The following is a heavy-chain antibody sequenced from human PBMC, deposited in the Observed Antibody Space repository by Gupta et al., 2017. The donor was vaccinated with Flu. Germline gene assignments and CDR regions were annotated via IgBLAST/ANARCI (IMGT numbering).Heavy chain of an antibody. V-gene: IGHV3-30*18. J-gene: IGHJ5*02. CDR3: AKDGSLVATINWFDP. CDR2: ISYDGSNK. Sequence: QVQLVESGGGVVQPGRSLRLSCAASGFTFSSYGMHWVRPAPGKGLEWVAVISYDGSNKYYADSVKGRFTISRDNSKNTLYLQMNSLRAEDTAVYYCAKDGSLVATINWFDPWGQGTLVTVSS. D-gene: IGHD5-12*01. CDR1: GFTFSSYG.